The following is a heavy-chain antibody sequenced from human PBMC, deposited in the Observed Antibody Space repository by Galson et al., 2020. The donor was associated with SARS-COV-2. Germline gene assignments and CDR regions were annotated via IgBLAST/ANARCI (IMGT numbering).Heavy chain of an antibody. J-gene: IGHJ5*02. D-gene: IGHD1-26*01. Sequence: GGFLRLSCAASGFTFSSYAMHWVRQAPGKGLEWVAVISYDGSNKYYADSVKGRFTISRDNSKNTLYLQMNSLRAEDTAVYYCARPPSGSYSSWFDPGGQGTLFTVSS. CDR2: ISYDGSNK. CDR1: GFTFSSYA. V-gene: IGHV3-30*04. CDR3: ARPPSGSYSSWFDP.